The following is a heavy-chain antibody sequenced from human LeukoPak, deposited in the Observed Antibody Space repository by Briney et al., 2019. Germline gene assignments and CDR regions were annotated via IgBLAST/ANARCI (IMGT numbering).Heavy chain of an antibody. J-gene: IGHJ6*02. Sequence: GGSLRLSCAASGFTFSSYSMNWVRQAPGKGLEWVSYISSSSSTIYYADSVKGRFTISRYNAKNSLDLQRNSLRDEDTAVYYCARDYLVTKMAYYYYYGMDVWGQGTTVTVSS. CDR1: GFTFSSYS. D-gene: IGHD4-11*01. CDR2: ISSSSSTI. V-gene: IGHV3-48*02. CDR3: ARDYLVTKMAYYYYYGMDV.